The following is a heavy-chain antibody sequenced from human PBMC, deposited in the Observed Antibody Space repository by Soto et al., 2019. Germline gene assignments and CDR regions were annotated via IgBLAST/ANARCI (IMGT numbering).Heavy chain of an antibody. J-gene: IGHJ4*02. Sequence: QGELVQSGAAVKKTGSSVKVSCKASGGTFSSYAISWVRQAHGQGLEWRGGIIPIFGTANYAQKFQGRVTITADESTSTAYMELSSLRSEDTAVYYCARDKGYYAVLDWGQGTLVSVSS. V-gene: IGHV1-69*01. D-gene: IGHD2-2*01. CDR1: GGTFSSYA. CDR3: ARDKGYYAVLD. CDR2: IIPIFGTA.